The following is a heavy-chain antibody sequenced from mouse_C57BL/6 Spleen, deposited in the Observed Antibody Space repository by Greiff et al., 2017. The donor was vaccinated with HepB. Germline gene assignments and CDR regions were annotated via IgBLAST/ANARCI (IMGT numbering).Heavy chain of an antibody. D-gene: IGHD2-12*01. CDR2: IDPENGDT. CDR3: TILYHYYARDY. Sequence: EVQLQQSGAELVRPGASVKLSCTASGFNIKDDYMHWVKQRPEQGLEWIGWIDPENGDTEYASKFQGKATITADTSSNTAYLQLSSLTSEDTAVYYCTILYHYYARDYWGQGTSVTVSS. V-gene: IGHV14-4*01. CDR1: GFNIKDDY. J-gene: IGHJ4*01.